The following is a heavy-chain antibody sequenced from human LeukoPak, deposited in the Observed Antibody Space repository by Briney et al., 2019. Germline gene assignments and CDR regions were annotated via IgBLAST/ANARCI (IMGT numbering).Heavy chain of an antibody. D-gene: IGHD3-22*01. CDR2: INHSGST. CDR1: GGSFSGYY. J-gene: IGHJ4*02. CDR3: SRVAGGRYYYALDV. Sequence: KPSETLSLTCAVYGGSFSGYYWSWIRQPPGKGLEWIGEINHSGSTNYNPSLKSRVTISVDTSKNQFSLKLSSVTAADTAVYYCSRVAGGRYYYALDVWGQGTLVTVSS. V-gene: IGHV4-34*01.